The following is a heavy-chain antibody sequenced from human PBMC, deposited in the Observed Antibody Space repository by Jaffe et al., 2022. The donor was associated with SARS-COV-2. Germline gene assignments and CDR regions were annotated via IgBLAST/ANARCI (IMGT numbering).Heavy chain of an antibody. V-gene: IGHV3-30*18. D-gene: IGHD3-3*01. CDR2: ISYDGSNK. CDR1: GFTFSSYG. CDR3: AKDLGRFLEWLFFY. Sequence: QVQLVESGGGVVQPGRSLRLSCAASGFTFSSYGMHWVRQAPGKGLEWVAVISYDGSNKYYADSVKGRFTISRDNSKNTLYLQMNSLRAEDTAVYYCAKDLGRFLEWLFFYWGQGTLVTVSS. J-gene: IGHJ4*02.